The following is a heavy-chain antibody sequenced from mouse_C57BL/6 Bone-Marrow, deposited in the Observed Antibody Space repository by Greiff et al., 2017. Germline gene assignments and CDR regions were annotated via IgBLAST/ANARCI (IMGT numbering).Heavy chain of an antibody. Sequence: EVQLKQSGPGLVKPSQSLSLTCSVTGYSITSGYYWNWIRQFPGSKLEWMGYISYDGSNNYNPSLKNRISITRDTSKNQFFLKLNSVTTEDTATYYCASRYYSNLFDYWGQGTTLTVSS. V-gene: IGHV3-6*01. J-gene: IGHJ2*01. D-gene: IGHD2-5*01. CDR1: GYSITSGYY. CDR3: ASRYYSNLFDY. CDR2: ISYDGSN.